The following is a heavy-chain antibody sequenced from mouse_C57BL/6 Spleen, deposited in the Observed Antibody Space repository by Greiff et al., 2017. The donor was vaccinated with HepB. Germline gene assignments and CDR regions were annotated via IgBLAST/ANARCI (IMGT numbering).Heavy chain of an antibody. D-gene: IGHD1-1*01. CDR1: GYTFTSYW. J-gene: IGHJ4*01. Sequence: QVQLQQSGAELVKPGASVKLSCKASGYTFTSYWMHWVKQRPGQGLEWIGYINPSSGYTKYNQKFKDKATLTADKSSSTAYMQLSSLTYEDSAVYYCATTVVATGERDYAMDYWGQGTSVTVSS. CDR3: ATTVVATGERDYAMDY. CDR2: INPSSGYT. V-gene: IGHV1-7*01.